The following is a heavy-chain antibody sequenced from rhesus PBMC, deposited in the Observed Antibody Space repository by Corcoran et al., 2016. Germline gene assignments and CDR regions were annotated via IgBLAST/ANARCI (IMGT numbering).Heavy chain of an antibody. CDR3: AASYRV. J-gene: IGHJ5-1*01. D-gene: IGHD4-11*01. Sequence: QVQLQESGPGLVKPSETLSLTCAVSGGSISDSYYWSWIRQPPGKGLEWIGYIYGSGVNTFYTPSLKIRFTISTDTSKTQFSLKLSSVTAAVTAVYYCAASYRVWGPGVLVTVSS. CDR2: IYGSGVNT. CDR1: GGSISDSYY. V-gene: IGHV4S7*01.